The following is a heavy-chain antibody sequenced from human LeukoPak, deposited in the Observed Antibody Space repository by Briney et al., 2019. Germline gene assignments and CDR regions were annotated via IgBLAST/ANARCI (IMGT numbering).Heavy chain of an antibody. D-gene: IGHD3-3*01. J-gene: IGHJ3*02. Sequence: SETLSLTCTVSGGSISSYYWSWIRQPPGKGLEWIGSIYTSGSTDYNPSLKGRVTISVDTSKNQFSLKLSSVTAADTAVYYCARQYDFWSGHGRGAFDIWGQGTMVTVSS. V-gene: IGHV4-4*09. CDR1: GGSISSYY. CDR2: IYTSGST. CDR3: ARQYDFWSGHGRGAFDI.